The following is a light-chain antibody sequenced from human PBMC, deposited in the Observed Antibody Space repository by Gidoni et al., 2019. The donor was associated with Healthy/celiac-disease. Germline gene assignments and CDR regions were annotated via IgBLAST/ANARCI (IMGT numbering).Light chain of an antibody. CDR1: QSVSSSY. J-gene: IGKJ5*01. CDR3: QQYGSSQGVT. V-gene: IGKV3-20*01. CDR2: GAS. Sequence: EIVLTQSPVTLSLSPGERATLSCRASQSVSSSYLAWYQQKPGQAPRLLIYGASSRATGIPDRFSGSGSGTDFTLTISRLEPEDFAVYYCQQYGSSQGVTFXKXTRVXIK.